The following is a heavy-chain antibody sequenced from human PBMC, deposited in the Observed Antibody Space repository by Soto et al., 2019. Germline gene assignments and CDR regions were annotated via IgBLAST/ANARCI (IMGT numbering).Heavy chain of an antibody. D-gene: IGHD4-17*01. CDR3: ARKSYGDYGEFDY. Sequence: QVQLQESGPGLVKPSGTLSLTCAVSGGSISSSNWWNWVRQPPGKGLEWIGEIYHSGSTNYNPSRKGRVTISVDKSKNQFSRKLSSVTASDTAVYYCARKSYGDYGEFDYWGQGTLVTVSS. CDR2: IYHSGST. V-gene: IGHV4-4*02. CDR1: GGSISSSNW. J-gene: IGHJ4*02.